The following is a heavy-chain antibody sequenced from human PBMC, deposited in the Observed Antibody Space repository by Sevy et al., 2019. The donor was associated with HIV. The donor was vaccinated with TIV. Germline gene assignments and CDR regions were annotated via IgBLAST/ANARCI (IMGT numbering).Heavy chain of an antibody. CDR1: GFTFSSYA. J-gene: IGHJ4*02. CDR2: ISYDGSNK. Sequence: GWSLRLSCAASGFTFSSYAMHWVRQAPGKGLEWVAVISYDGSNKYYADSVKVRFTISRDNSKNTLYLQMNSLRAEDTAVYYCARDRGDGYKDFDYWGQGTLVTVSS. D-gene: IGHD3-10*01. CDR3: ARDRGDGYKDFDY. V-gene: IGHV3-30-3*01.